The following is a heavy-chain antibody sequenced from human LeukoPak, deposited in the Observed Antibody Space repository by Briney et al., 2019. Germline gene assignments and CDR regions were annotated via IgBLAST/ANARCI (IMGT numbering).Heavy chain of an antibody. J-gene: IGHJ4*02. D-gene: IGHD5-18*01. CDR2: INPNSGST. Sequence: ASVKVSCKASGYPFTGYYIHWVRQAPGQGLEWMGWINPNSGSTNSAQKFQVRVTMTRDTSITAAYMELSSLRSDDTAVYYCVRTFASYYLSGLDYWGQGTLVTVSS. CDR1: GYPFTGYY. V-gene: IGHV1-2*02. CDR3: VRTFASYYLSGLDY.